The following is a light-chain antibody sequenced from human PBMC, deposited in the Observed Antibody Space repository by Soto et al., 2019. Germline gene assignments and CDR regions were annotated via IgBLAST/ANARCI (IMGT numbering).Light chain of an antibody. J-gene: IGLJ3*02. Sequence: QSALTQPASVSGSPGQSITISCTGTSSDVGGFSYVSWYQHHPGKAPKLMIYEVTNRPSGVSNRFSGSKSGNTASLTIPGLQAEDEADYYCLSYTSTNTRVFGGGTKLTVL. CDR3: LSYTSTNTRV. CDR1: SSDVGGFSY. V-gene: IGLV2-14*01. CDR2: EVT.